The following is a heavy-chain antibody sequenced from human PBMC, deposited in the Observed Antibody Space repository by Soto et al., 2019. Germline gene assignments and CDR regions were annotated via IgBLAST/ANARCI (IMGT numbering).Heavy chain of an antibody. V-gene: IGHV3-23*01. D-gene: IGHD2-21*01. J-gene: IGHJ6*03. CDR1: GFTFSSYA. Sequence: GGSLRLSCAASGFTFSSYAMSWVRQAPGKGLEWVSAISGSGGSTYYADSVKGRFTISRDNSKNTLYLQMNSLRAEDTAVYYCATFPKSGYYYMDVWGKGTTVTVSS. CDR2: ISGSGGST. CDR3: ATFPKSGYYYMDV.